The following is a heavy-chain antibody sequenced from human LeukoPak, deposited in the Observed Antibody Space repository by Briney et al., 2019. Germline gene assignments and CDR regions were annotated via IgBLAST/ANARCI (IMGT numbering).Heavy chain of an antibody. CDR2: INPNSGGT. D-gene: IGHD3-22*01. CDR3: ARVNNYYDSSSYLYYFDY. CDR1: GYTFTGYY. V-gene: IGHV1-2*02. J-gene: IGHJ4*02. Sequence: ASVKVSCKASGYTFTGYYMHWVRQAPGQGLEWVGWINPNSGGTNYAQKFQGRVTMTRDTSISTAYMELSSLRSDDTAVYYCARVNNYYDSSSYLYYFDYWGQGTLVTVSS.